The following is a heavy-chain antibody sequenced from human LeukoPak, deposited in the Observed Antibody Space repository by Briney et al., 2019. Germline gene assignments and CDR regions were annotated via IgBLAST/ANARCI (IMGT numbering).Heavy chain of an antibody. Sequence: GGSLRLSCAASGISFGSYRVTWVRQAPGKGLEWVANIGQDGTETVYVGSVKGRFTISRDNARKLLFLQMNSLRADDTAVYYCAIPSSYDGSRYYHAYWGQGTLVSVSS. CDR2: IGQDGTET. J-gene: IGHJ4*02. CDR3: AIPSSYDGSRYYHAY. V-gene: IGHV3-7*01. CDR1: GISFGSYR. D-gene: IGHD3-22*01.